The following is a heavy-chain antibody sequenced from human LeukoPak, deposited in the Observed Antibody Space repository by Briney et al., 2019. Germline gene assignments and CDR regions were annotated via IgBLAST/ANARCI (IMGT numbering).Heavy chain of an antibody. D-gene: IGHD2-15*01. CDR3: AKFVRGRSVVVAAYDAFDI. J-gene: IGHJ3*02. Sequence: GGSLRLSCAASGFTFSSYAVSWVRQAPGKGLEWVSAISGSGGSTYYADSVRGRFTISRDNSKNTLYLQMNSLRAEDTAVYYCAKFVRGRSVVVAAYDAFDIWGQGTMVTVSS. CDR2: ISGSGGST. V-gene: IGHV3-23*01. CDR1: GFTFSSYA.